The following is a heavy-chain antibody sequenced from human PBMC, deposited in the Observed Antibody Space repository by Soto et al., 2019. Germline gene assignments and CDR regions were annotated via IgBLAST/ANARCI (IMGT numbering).Heavy chain of an antibody. CDR1: GGSISSGGYY. D-gene: IGHD3-10*01. V-gene: IGHV4-31*03. CDR2: IYYSGST. CDR3: ARGLSVSMVRGVTNPWVDY. J-gene: IGHJ4*02. Sequence: PSETLSLTCTVSGGSISSGGYYWSWIRQHPGKGLEWIGYIYYSGSTYYNPSLKSRVTISVDTSKSQFSLKLSSVTAADTAVYYCARGLSVSMVRGVTNPWVDYWRQGTLVTVSS.